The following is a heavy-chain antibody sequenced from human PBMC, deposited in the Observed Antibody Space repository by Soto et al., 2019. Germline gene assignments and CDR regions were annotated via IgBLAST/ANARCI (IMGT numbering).Heavy chain of an antibody. CDR2: ISGSGGDT. V-gene: IGHV3-23*01. D-gene: IGHD4-17*01. CDR3: ARPRGYGVFDAYDI. J-gene: IGHJ3*02. CDR1: GFTFSTYA. Sequence: AGSLSLSCAASGFTFSTYAMNCVRQAPGKGLEWVSAISGSGGDTFYADSVKGRFTTSRDNSIGTLYLQMSRLRTEDTAIYYCARPRGYGVFDAYDIWGQGAMVTVSS.